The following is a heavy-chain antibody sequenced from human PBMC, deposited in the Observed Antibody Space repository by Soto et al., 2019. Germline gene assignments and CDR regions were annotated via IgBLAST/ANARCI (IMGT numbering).Heavy chain of an antibody. CDR3: ARDPGIAVAGTPFWFDP. CDR2: IIPIFGTA. V-gene: IGHV1-69*01. Sequence: QVQLVQSGAEVKKPGSSVKVSCKASGGTFSSYAISWVRQAPGQGLEWMGGIIPIFGTANYAQKFQGRVTITADESTSTAYMELSSLRSEDTAVYYYARDPGIAVAGTPFWFDPWGQGTLVTVSS. J-gene: IGHJ5*02. D-gene: IGHD6-19*01. CDR1: GGTFSSYA.